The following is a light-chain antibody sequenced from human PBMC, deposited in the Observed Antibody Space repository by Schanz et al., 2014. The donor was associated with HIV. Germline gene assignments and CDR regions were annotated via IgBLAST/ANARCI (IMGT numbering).Light chain of an antibody. CDR1: NSDIGTYNY. V-gene: IGLV2-14*01. CDR2: DVT. CDR3: TSYTSRGTVI. J-gene: IGLJ2*01. Sequence: SALTQPASVSGSPGQSITLSCTGTNSDIGTYNYVSWYQQHPGKAPKLLIFDVTNRPSGISNRFSASKSGSAASLTIFGLQTEDEALYFCTSYTSRGTVIFGGGTKLTVL.